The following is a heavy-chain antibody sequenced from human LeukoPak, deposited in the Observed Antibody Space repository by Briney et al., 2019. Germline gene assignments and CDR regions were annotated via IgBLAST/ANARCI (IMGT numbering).Heavy chain of an antibody. Sequence: ASVKVSCKASGGTFSSYAISWVRQAPGQGLEWMGRIIPILGIANYAQKFQGRVTITADKSTSTAYMELSSLRSEDTAVYYCARDPSLIAAAGNEFDYWGQGTLVTVSS. CDR3: ARDPSLIAAAGNEFDY. CDR1: GGTFSSYA. V-gene: IGHV1-69*04. CDR2: IIPILGIA. D-gene: IGHD6-13*01. J-gene: IGHJ4*02.